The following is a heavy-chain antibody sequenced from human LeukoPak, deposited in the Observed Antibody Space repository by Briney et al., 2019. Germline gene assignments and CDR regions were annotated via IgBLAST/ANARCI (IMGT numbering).Heavy chain of an antibody. D-gene: IGHD2-8*01. CDR3: ARHSQSNGPWDS. J-gene: IGHJ4*02. V-gene: IGHV1-2*02. CDR2: INPNSGGT. CDR1: GYTFTGYY. Sequence: ASVKVSCKASGYTFTGYYMHWVRQAPGQGLEWMGWINPNSGGTNYAQKFQGRVTMTRDTSISTAYMELSRLRSDDTAVYYCARHSQSNGPWDSWGQGTLVTVSS.